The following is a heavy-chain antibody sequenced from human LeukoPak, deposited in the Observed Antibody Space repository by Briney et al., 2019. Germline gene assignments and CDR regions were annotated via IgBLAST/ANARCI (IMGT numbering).Heavy chain of an antibody. CDR1: GYTFTSYY. CDR3: ATMTMVRGVIGRDY. Sequence: ASVKVSCKASGYTFTSYYMHWVRQAPGQGLEWIGIINPSGGSTSYAQKFQGRVTITADTSTDTAYMELSSLRSEDTAVYYCATMTMVRGVIGRDYWGQGTLVTVSS. CDR2: INPSGGST. V-gene: IGHV1-46*01. D-gene: IGHD3-10*01. J-gene: IGHJ4*02.